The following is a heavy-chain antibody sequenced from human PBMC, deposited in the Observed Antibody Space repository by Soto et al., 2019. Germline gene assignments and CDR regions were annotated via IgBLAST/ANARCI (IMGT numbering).Heavy chain of an antibody. Sequence: SETLSLTCTVSGGSISSGNYYWIWIRQHPGKGLEWIGYIYYSGSTYYNPSLKSRVTISVDTSKNQFSLKLRSVTAADTAVFYCARPVPPASFEHWGQGTLVTVSS. CDR2: IYYSGST. CDR3: ARPVPPASFEH. D-gene: IGHD2-2*01. V-gene: IGHV4-31*03. CDR1: GGSISSGNYY. J-gene: IGHJ5*02.